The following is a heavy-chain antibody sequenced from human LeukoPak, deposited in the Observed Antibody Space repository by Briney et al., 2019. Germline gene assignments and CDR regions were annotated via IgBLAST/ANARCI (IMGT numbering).Heavy chain of an antibody. CDR1: GGSISSYY. CDR3: ARGPYGRLDY. CDR2: IYYSGST. V-gene: IGHV4-59*12. J-gene: IGHJ4*02. Sequence: PSETLSLTCTVSGGSISSYYWSWIRQPPGKGLEWIGYIYYSGSTYYNPSLKSRVTISVDTSKNQFSLKLSSVTAADTAVYYCARGPYGRLDYWGQGTLVTVSS. D-gene: IGHD2-8*01.